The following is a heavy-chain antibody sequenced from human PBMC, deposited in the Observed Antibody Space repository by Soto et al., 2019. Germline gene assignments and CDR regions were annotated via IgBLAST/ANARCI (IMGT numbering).Heavy chain of an antibody. V-gene: IGHV3-33*01. J-gene: IGHJ6*02. Sequence: GGSLRLSCAATGFTFSNYAMHWVRQALGKGLQWVTVIWSDGSNKYYAESVKGRFTISRDNSKNTLFLQMNTLRAEDTAIYYCARETIAVRLLFHSFYGMDVWGQGTSVTVSS. CDR1: GFTFSNYA. CDR3: ARETIAVRLLFHSFYGMDV. CDR2: IWSDGSNK. D-gene: IGHD6-6*01.